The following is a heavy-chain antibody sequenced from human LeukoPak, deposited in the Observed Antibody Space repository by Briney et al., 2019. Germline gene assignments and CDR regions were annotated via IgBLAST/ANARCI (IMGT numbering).Heavy chain of an antibody. CDR2: LYSGGST. D-gene: IGHD5-24*01. CDR3: ARRTEIHYMDV. CDR1: GYTVSRNY. Sequence: PGGSLRLSCAASGYTVSRNYMSWVRQAPGKGLEWVSVLYSGGSTYYADSVKGRFTISRDNSKNTLYIHKNSLRAEDTAVYYCARRTEIHYMDVWGKGTTVTVSS. J-gene: IGHJ6*03. V-gene: IGHV3-53*01.